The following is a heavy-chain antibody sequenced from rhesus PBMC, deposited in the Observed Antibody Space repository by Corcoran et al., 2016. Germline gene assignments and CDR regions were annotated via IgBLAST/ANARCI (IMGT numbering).Heavy chain of an antibody. CDR1: GYSISRGYY. CDR2: ISGSSGST. V-gene: IGHV4-99*01. Sequence: QVQLQESGPGLVTPSETLSLTCAVSGYSISRGYYWGLIRQPPGKALEYIGYISGSSGSTYYNPSLKSRVTISKDTSKNKFSLKLSSVTAADTAVYYCARHGSSWPHRGNSLDVWGRGVLVTVSS. D-gene: IGHD4-29*01. J-gene: IGHJ5-2*02. CDR3: ARHGSSWPHRGNSLDV.